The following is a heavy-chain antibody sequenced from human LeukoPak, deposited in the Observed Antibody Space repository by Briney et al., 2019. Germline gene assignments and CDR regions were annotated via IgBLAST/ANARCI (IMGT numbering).Heavy chain of an antibody. CDR1: GFTFNNYA. J-gene: IGHJ3*02. D-gene: IGHD1-20*01. CDR2: IKQDGSEK. Sequence: GGSLRLSCAASGFTFNNYAMSWVRQAPGKGLEWVANIKQDGSEKYYVDSVKGRFTISRDNAKNSLYLQMNSLRAEDTAVYYCARRRGSNWIGVGAFDIWGQGTMVTVSS. V-gene: IGHV3-7*01. CDR3: ARRRGSNWIGVGAFDI.